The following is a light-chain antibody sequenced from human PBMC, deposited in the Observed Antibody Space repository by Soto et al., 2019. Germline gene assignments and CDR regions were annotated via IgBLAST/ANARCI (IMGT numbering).Light chain of an antibody. Sequence: QSALTQPASVSGSPGQSITISCTGTSSDVGGYNFVSWYQQHPGKAPKLMIYEVSNRPSGVSNRFSGSKSGNTASLTISGLQAEDEADYYCSSYTSITTLVFGTETNLTVL. CDR3: SSYTSITTLV. CDR2: EVS. CDR1: SSDVGGYNF. J-gene: IGLJ1*01. V-gene: IGLV2-14*01.